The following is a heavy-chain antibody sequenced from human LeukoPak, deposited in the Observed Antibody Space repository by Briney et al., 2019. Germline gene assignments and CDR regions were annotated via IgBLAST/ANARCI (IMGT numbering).Heavy chain of an antibody. D-gene: IGHD3-22*01. CDR3: AKPGDYYDSSGYYFDY. V-gene: IGHV3-21*01. J-gene: IGHJ4*02. CDR2: ISSSSSYI. Sequence: GGSPRLSCAASGFTFSSYSMNWVRQAPGRGLEWVSSISSSSSYIYYADSVKGRFTISRDNAKNSLYLQMNSLRAEDTAVYYCAKPGDYYDSSGYYFDYWGQGTLVTVSS. CDR1: GFTFSSYS.